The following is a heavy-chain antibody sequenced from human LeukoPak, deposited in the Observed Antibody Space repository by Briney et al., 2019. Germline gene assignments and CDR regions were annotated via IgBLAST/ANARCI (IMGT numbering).Heavy chain of an antibody. CDR2: MNPNSGKT. Sequence: ASVKVSCKASGYTFTRNDINWVRQAPGQGLEWMGWMNPNSGKTVYAQKFQGRVTMTRNTSISTAYMELSSLRSEDTAVYYCARGNGPNYYYYYGMDVWGQGTTVTVSS. D-gene: IGHD2-8*01. CDR3: ARGNGPNYYYYYGMDV. V-gene: IGHV1-8*01. CDR1: GYTFTRND. J-gene: IGHJ6*02.